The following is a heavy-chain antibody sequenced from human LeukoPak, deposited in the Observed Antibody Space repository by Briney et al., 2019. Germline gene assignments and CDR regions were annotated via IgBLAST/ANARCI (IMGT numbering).Heavy chain of an antibody. CDR3: ARDLHYGSGSYSFDY. D-gene: IGHD3-10*01. CDR2: IYHSGST. V-gene: IGHV4-4*02. CDR1: GGSISSSNW. Sequence: PSETLSLTCAVSGGSISSSNWWSWVRQPPGKGLEWIGEIYHSGSTNYNPSLKSRVTISVDKSKNQFSLKLSSVTAADTAVYYCARDLHYGSGSYSFDYWGQGTLVTVSS. J-gene: IGHJ4*02.